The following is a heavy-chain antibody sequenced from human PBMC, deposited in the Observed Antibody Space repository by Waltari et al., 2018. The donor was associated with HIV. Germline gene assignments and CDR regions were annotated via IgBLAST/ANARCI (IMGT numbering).Heavy chain of an antibody. Sequence: QLQESGPGLVKPSQTLSLTCTVSGGSISSGSYHWSWIRQPAGKGLEWIGRRYTSGSTDYNPSLKSRATISGDTSKNQFSLKLSSVTAADTAVYYCARGVVGGYDLGNNWFDPWGQGTLVTVSS. V-gene: IGHV4-61*02. CDR3: ARGVVGGYDLGNNWFDP. CDR1: GGSISSGSYH. D-gene: IGHD5-12*01. CDR2: RYTSGST. J-gene: IGHJ5*02.